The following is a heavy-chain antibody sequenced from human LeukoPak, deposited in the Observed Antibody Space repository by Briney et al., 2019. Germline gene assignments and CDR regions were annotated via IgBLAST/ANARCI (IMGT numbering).Heavy chain of an antibody. J-gene: IGHJ1*01. V-gene: IGHV4-38-2*02. D-gene: IGHD3-22*01. Sequence: PSETLSLTCTVSGYSISSGYYWGWIRQPPGKGLEGIGSIYHSGSTYYNPSLKSRVTISVDTSKNQFSLKLSYVTAADTAVYYCARERHDSSGYRFQHWGQGTLVTVSS. CDR3: ARERHDSSGYRFQH. CDR2: IYHSGST. CDR1: GYSISSGYY.